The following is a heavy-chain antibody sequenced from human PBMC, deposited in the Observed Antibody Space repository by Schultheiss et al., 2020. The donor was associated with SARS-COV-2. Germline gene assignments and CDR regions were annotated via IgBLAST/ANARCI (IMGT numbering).Heavy chain of an antibody. D-gene: IGHD3-3*01. CDR1: GTSVRGDY. J-gene: IGHJ6*03. CDR3: ARESYDFWSGYLPAYYYMDV. CDR2: INHSGST. Sequence: SETLSLTCTVSGTSVRGDYWNWVRQPPGKGLEWIGEINHSGSTNYNPSLKSRVTISVDTSKNQFSLKLSSVTAADTAVYFCARESYDFWSGYLPAYYYMDVWGKGTTVTVSS. V-gene: IGHV4-34*01.